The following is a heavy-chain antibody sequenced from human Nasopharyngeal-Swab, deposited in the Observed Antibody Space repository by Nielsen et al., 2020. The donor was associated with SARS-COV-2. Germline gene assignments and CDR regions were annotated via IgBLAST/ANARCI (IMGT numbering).Heavy chain of an antibody. CDR2: INHSGST. Sequence: GSLRLPCAVYGGSFSGYYWSWIRQPPGKGLEWIGEINHSGSTNYNPSLKSRVTISVDTSKNQFSLKLSSVTAADTAVYYCARGTQIYSSGYSYYYYMDVWGKGTTVTVSS. CDR1: GGSFSGYY. V-gene: IGHV4-34*01. J-gene: IGHJ6*03. CDR3: ARGTQIYSSGYSYYYYMDV. D-gene: IGHD3-22*01.